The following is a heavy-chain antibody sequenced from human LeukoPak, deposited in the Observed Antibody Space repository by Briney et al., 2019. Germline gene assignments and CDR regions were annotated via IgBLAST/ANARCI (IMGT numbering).Heavy chain of an antibody. J-gene: IGHJ6*03. D-gene: IGHD2-2*01. V-gene: IGHV4-34*01. Sequence: SETLSLTCAVYGGSFSGYYWSWIRQPPGKGLEWIGEINHSGSTNYNPSLKSRATISVDTSKNQFSLKLSSVTAADTAVYYCARYSSGPAAPPPNLHYYYYYMDVWGKGTTVTVSS. CDR3: ARYSSGPAAPPPNLHYYYYYMDV. CDR1: GGSFSGYY. CDR2: INHSGST.